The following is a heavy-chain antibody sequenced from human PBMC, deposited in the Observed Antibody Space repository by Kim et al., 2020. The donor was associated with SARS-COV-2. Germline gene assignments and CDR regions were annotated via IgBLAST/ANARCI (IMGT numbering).Heavy chain of an antibody. J-gene: IGHJ6*02. CDR2: IRSKAYGGTT. D-gene: IGHD3-10*01. CDR3: TRGVVRGVIYYYYGMDV. V-gene: IGHV3-49*04. Sequence: GGSLRLSCTASGFTFGDYAMSWVRQAPGKGLEWVGFIRSKAYGGTTEYAASVKGRFTISRDDYKSIAYLQMNSLKTEDTAVYYCTRGVVRGVIYYYYGMDVWGQGTTVTVSS. CDR1: GFTFGDYA.